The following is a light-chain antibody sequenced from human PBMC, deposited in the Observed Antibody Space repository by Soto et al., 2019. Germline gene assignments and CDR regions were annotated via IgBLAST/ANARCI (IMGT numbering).Light chain of an antibody. J-gene: IGKJ1*01. Sequence: EIVMTQSPATLSVSPGERATLSCRASQSVSSNLAWYQQKPGQAPRLLIYGASTRATGIPARFSGSGSGTEFTLTISSLQSEDFANYFCQQYNNWPPIRTFGPGTKVEIK. V-gene: IGKV3-15*01. CDR1: QSVSSN. CDR2: GAS. CDR3: QQYNNWPPIRT.